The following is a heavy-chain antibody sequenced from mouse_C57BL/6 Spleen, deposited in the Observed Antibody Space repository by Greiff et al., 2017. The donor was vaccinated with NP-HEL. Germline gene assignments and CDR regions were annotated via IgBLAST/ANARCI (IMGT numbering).Heavy chain of an antibody. CDR2: ISSGGDYI. V-gene: IGHV5-9-1*02. CDR1: GFTFSSYA. Sequence: EVQLQESGEGLVKPGGSLKLSCAASGFTFSSYAMSWVRQTPEKRLEWVAYISSGGDYIYYADTVKGRFTISRDNARNTLYLQMSSLKSEDTAMYYCTRDRVNWDGFAYWGQGTLVTVSA. CDR3: TRDRVNWDGFAY. J-gene: IGHJ3*01. D-gene: IGHD4-1*01.